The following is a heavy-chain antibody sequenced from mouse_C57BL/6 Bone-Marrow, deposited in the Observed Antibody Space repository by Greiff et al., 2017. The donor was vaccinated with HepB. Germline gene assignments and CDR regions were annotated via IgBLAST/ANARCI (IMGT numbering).Heavy chain of an antibody. CDR3: VRDLGDSSSYSNYRYWYFDV. CDR1: GFTFNTYA. J-gene: IGHJ1*03. Sequence: EVQLVESGGGLVQPKGSLKLSCAASGFTFNTYAMHWVRQAPGKGLEWVARIRSKSSNYATYYADSVKDRFTISRDDSQSMLYLQMNNLKTEDTAMYYCVRDLGDSSSYSNYRYWYFDVWGTGTTVTVSS. CDR2: IRSKSSNYAT. D-gene: IGHD2-5*01. V-gene: IGHV10-3*01.